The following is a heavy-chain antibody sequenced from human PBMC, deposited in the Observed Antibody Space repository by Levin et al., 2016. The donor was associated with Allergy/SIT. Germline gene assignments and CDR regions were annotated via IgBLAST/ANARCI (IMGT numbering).Heavy chain of an antibody. V-gene: IGHV4-59*03. J-gene: IGHJ3*01. D-gene: IGHD5-18*01. Sequence: GSLRLSCTLFGVSIDSYYWNWVRQSPGSGLEWIGNVYYLGTTNYNSSLESRVTMSVDTSKNTVSLTLNSVTAADTAVYYCATSLSGYPLWGQGTMVTVSS. CDR3: ATSLSGYPL. CDR1: GVSIDSYY. CDR2: VYYLGTT.